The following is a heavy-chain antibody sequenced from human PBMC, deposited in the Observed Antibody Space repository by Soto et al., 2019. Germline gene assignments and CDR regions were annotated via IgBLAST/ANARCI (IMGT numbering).Heavy chain of an antibody. CDR1: GGSISNYY. D-gene: IGHD4-17*01. CDR3: ARVSNDYGGNGAFDY. J-gene: IGHJ4*02. CDR2: IHYSGSA. Sequence: PWETLSLTCTVSGGSISNYYWIWIRQPPGKGLEWIGYIHYSGSAKYNPSLKSRVSVSVDTSKNQFSLNMKSVTAADTAVYYCARVSNDYGGNGAFDYWGQGTQVTVSS. V-gene: IGHV4-59*01.